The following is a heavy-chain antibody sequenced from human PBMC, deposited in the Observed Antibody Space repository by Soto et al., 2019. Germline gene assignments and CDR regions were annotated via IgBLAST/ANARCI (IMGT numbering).Heavy chain of an antibody. Sequence: QVQLVQSGAEVKKPGASVKVSCKASGYTFTSYDINWVRQATGQGLEWMGWMNPNSGNTGYAQKFQGRVTMTRNTSISTDYMELSSLRSEDTAVYYCASSPYYSAYYGMDVWGQGTTVTVSS. D-gene: IGHD3-16*01. V-gene: IGHV1-8*01. J-gene: IGHJ6*02. CDR3: ASSPYYSAYYGMDV. CDR2: MNPNSGNT. CDR1: GYTFTSYD.